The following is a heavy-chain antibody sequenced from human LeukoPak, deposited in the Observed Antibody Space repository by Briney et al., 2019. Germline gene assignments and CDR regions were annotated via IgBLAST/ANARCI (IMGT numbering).Heavy chain of an antibody. J-gene: IGHJ4*02. CDR2: IYRNGST. D-gene: IGHD4-23*01. CDR1: HYSISSGYY. Sequence: SETLSLTCTVSHYSISSGYYWGWIRQPPGKGLEWIGTIYRNGSTYYNPSLKSRVTISVDTSKNQFSLKLSSVTAADTAVYYCARYLGGNSGDYWGQGTLVTVSS. V-gene: IGHV4-38-2*02. CDR3: ARYLGGNSGDY.